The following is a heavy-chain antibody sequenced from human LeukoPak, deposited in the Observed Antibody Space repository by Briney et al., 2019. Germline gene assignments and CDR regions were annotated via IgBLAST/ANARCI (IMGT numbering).Heavy chain of an antibody. CDR2: ISGSTGNL. D-gene: IGHD4-17*01. CDR1: GFTFNSYA. Sequence: GGSLRLSCAASGFTFNSYAMSWVRQAPGKGLEWVSGISGSTGNLYYEDSVRGRFTISRDNSKSTLYLQMNSLRPEDTATYYCAKDRSFYGAPWYLDIWGRGTLVTVSP. J-gene: IGHJ2*01. CDR3: AKDRSFYGAPWYLDI. V-gene: IGHV3-23*01.